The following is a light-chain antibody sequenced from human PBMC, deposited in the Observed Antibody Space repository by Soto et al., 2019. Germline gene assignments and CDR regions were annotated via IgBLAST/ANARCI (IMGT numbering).Light chain of an antibody. CDR3: QQRSNWRT. V-gene: IGKV3-11*01. Sequence: EIVLTQSPATMSLSPGERATLSCRASQSVSNYLAWHQQKPGQAPRLLIYDASNRATGIPARFSGSGSGTDFTLTISGLEPEDFAVYYCQQRSNWRTFGQGTKLELK. CDR2: DAS. CDR1: QSVSNY. J-gene: IGKJ2*01.